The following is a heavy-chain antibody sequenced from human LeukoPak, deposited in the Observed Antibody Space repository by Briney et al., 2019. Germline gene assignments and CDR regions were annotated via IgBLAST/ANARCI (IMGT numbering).Heavy chain of an antibody. CDR1: GFSFSSSG. CDR2: TRFDDSYK. V-gene: IGHV3-30*02. D-gene: IGHD3-22*01. Sequence: GGSLRLSCAASGFSFSSSGMHWVRQAPGKGPEWVAFTRFDDSYKAYGDSVKGRFTISRDNSKNTLYLQMDSLRAEDTAVYYCARDFVNSGYYFDYWGQGTLVTVSS. CDR3: ARDFVNSGYYFDY. J-gene: IGHJ4*02.